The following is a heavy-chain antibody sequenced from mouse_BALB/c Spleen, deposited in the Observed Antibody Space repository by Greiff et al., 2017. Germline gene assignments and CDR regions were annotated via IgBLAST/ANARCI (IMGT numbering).Heavy chain of an antibody. D-gene: IGHD2-12*01. CDR3: ARVLLGYCDY. V-gene: IGHV1-14*01. CDR2: INHYNDGT. CDR1: GYTFTSYV. J-gene: IGHJ2*01. Sequence: EVQLQQSGPELVKPGASVKMSCKASGYTFTSYVMHWVKQKPGQGLEWIGYINHYNDGTKYNEKFKGKATLTSDKSTSPTYMELSILTSEDSAVYYFARVLLGYCDYWGQGTTLTVSS.